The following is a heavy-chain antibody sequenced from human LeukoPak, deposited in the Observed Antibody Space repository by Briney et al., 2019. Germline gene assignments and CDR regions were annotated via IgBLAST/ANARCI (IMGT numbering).Heavy chain of an antibody. V-gene: IGHV1-3*01. CDR2: INAGNSNT. Sequence: ASVKVSCKASGYTFTSYAMHWVRQAPGQRLEWMGWINAGNSNTKYSQKFQGRVTITRDTSASTAYMELSSLRSEDTAVYYCARDPLGSSGWYYFDYWGQGTLVTVSS. J-gene: IGHJ4*02. CDR1: GYTFTSYA. D-gene: IGHD6-19*01. CDR3: ARDPLGSSGWYYFDY.